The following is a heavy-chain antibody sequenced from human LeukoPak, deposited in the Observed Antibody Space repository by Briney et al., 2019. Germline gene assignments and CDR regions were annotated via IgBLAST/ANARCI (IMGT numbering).Heavy chain of an antibody. CDR1: GYTFPAYY. V-gene: IGHV1-2*02. Sequence: ASVKVSCKASGYTFPAYYMHWVRQAPGQGLEWMGWINPNSGGTNYAQKFQGRVTMTRDPSISTAYMELSWLRSDDTAVYYCASSSWYVAPGYWGQGTLVTVSS. CDR2: INPNSGGT. CDR3: ASSSWYVAPGY. D-gene: IGHD6-13*01. J-gene: IGHJ4*02.